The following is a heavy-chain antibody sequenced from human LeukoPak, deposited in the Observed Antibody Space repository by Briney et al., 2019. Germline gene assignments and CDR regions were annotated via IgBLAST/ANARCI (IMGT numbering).Heavy chain of an antibody. J-gene: IGHJ4*02. D-gene: IGHD1-20*01. CDR2: LYYSGST. CDR3: ARLPSEYNWNYFDS. Sequence: SETLSLTCPVSGGSISSSSFYWDWIRQPPGKGLEWIGSLYYSGSTYYNPSLKSRVTISVDTSKNQFSLNLSSVTAADTAVYYCARLPSEYNWNYFDSWGQGTLVTVSS. CDR1: GGSISSSSFY. V-gene: IGHV4-39*01.